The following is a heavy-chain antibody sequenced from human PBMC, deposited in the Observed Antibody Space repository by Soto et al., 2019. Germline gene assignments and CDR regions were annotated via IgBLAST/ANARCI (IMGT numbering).Heavy chain of an antibody. Sequence: QVQLVQSGAEVKKPGASVKVSCKASGYTFTSYGISWVRQAPGKGIEWMGWISAYNGNTNYAQKLQGTVTRTTDTSTSTASMELTSLSSDDTAVYYCASDLPPVDYWGQGTLVTVSS. CDR2: ISAYNGNT. CDR1: GYTFTSYG. J-gene: IGHJ4*02. CDR3: ASDLPPVDY. V-gene: IGHV1-18*01.